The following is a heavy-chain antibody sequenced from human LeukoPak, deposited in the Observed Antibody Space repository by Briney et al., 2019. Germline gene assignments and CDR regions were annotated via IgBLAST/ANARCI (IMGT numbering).Heavy chain of an antibody. Sequence: GASVKVSCKASGYTFTGYYMHWVRQAPGQGLEWMGWINPNSGSTNYAQKFQGRVTMTRDTSISTAYMELSRLRSDDTAVYYCAREGDGEGYYYYMDVWGKGTTVTVSS. J-gene: IGHJ6*03. V-gene: IGHV1-2*02. CDR3: AREGDGEGYYYYMDV. D-gene: IGHD4-17*01. CDR1: GYTFTGYY. CDR2: INPNSGST.